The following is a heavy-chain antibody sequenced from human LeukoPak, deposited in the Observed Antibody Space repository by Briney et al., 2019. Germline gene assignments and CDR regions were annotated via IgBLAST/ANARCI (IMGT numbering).Heavy chain of an antibody. CDR2: IYSGGST. CDR3: ARLSGSYYEADY. D-gene: IGHD1-26*01. Sequence: GGALRLSCAASGFTVGSSYMGWVRHAPGKGLEWVSVIYSGGSTYYADSMKGRFTFSRDNSKNTLYLQMNSLRAEDTAVYYCARLSGSYYEADYWGQGTLVTVSS. V-gene: IGHV3-53*01. CDR1: GFTVGSSY. J-gene: IGHJ4*02.